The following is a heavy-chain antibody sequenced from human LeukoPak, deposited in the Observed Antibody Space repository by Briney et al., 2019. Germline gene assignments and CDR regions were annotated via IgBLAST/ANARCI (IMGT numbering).Heavy chain of an antibody. D-gene: IGHD6-19*01. CDR1: GFTFSSYS. V-gene: IGHV3-48*01. CDR2: ISSSSSTI. J-gene: IGHJ3*02. Sequence: GGSLRLSCAASGFTFSSYSMNWVRQAPGKGLEWVSYISSSSSTIYYADSVKGRFTISRDNAKNSLYLQMNSLRAEDTAVYYCARDKKQWLAPDAFDIWGQGTTVTVSS. CDR3: ARDKKQWLAPDAFDI.